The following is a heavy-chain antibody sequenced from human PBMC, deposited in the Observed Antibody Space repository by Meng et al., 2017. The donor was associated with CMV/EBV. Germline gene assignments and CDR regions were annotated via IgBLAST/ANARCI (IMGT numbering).Heavy chain of an antibody. J-gene: IGHJ6*02. CDR2: ISAYNGNT. Sequence: ASVKVSCKASGYTFTSYGISWVRQAPGQGLEWMGWISAYNGNTNYAQKLQGRVTMTTDTSTSTAYMELRSLRSADTAVYYCARDALYSSSWYYYYYSMDVWGQGTTVTVSS. D-gene: IGHD6-13*01. CDR1: GYTFTSYG. V-gene: IGHV1-18*01. CDR3: ARDALYSSSWYYYYYSMDV.